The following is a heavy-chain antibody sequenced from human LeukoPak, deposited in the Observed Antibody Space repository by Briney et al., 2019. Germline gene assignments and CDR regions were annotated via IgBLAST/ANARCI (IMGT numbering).Heavy chain of an antibody. CDR3: SRTSDIAWYFDL. D-gene: IGHD5-12*01. CDR1: GFTFSGSA. Sequence: GGSLRLPCAASGFTFSGSAMHWVRQASGKGLEWVGRVRSKDNGYAASYTASVKGRFTVSRDDSKNTAYLQMDSLKTEDTAVYFCSRTSDIAWYFDLWGRGTLVTVSS. CDR2: VRSKDNGYAA. V-gene: IGHV3-73*01. J-gene: IGHJ2*01.